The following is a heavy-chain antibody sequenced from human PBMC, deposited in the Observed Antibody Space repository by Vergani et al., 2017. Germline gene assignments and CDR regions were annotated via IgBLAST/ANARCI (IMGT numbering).Heavy chain of an antibody. CDR2: INHSGST. V-gene: IGHV4-34*01. J-gene: IGHJ4*02. CDR3: ARVGMRIAAAVTG. D-gene: IGHD6-13*01. Sequence: QVQLQQWGAGLLKPSEALSLTCAVYGGSFSGYYWSWIRQPPGKGLEWIGEINHSGSTNYNPSLKSRVTISVDTSKNQFSLKLSSVTAADTAVYYCARVGMRIAAAVTGWGQGTLVTVSS. CDR1: GGSFSGYY.